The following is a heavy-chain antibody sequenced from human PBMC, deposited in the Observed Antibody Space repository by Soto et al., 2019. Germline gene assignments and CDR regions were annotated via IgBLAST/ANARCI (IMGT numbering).Heavy chain of an antibody. CDR1: GGTFSSYT. Sequence: QVQLVQSGAEVKKPGSSVKVSCKASGGTFSSYTISWVRQAPGQGLEWMGRIIPILGIANYAQKFQGRVTMTADKSTSTAYMELSSLRSEDTAVYYCARAYGYCSSTSCYPKYYYYYYYMDVWGKGTTVTVSS. CDR3: ARAYGYCSSTSCYPKYYYYYYYMDV. J-gene: IGHJ6*03. D-gene: IGHD2-2*03. CDR2: IIPILGIA. V-gene: IGHV1-69*02.